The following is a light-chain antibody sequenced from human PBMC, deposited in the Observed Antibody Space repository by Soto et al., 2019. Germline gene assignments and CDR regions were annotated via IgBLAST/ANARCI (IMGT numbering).Light chain of an antibody. J-gene: IGKJ2*01. V-gene: IGKV3-20*01. CDR3: QQYGSSPMYT. CDR2: GAS. CDR1: QSVNSIY. Sequence: EIVLTQSPGTLSLSPGERATLSCRASQSVNSIYLAWYQQKPGQAPRLLIYGASSRATGIPDRFSGSGSGTDFTLTISRLEPEDFAVYYCQQYGSSPMYTFGQGTKVDIK.